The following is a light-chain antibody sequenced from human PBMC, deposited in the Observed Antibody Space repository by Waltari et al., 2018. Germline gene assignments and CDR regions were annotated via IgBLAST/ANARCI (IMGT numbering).Light chain of an antibody. Sequence: QSVLTQPPSVSAASGQKVTISCSGSSPNIGKNYVSWYQQVPGTAPKLLIYEDEKRPSGICGRFSGSKSCTSATLDSHGLQTGDEADYYCGTWDSSMSVGVLGGGTKVTVL. V-gene: IGLV1-51*01. CDR2: EDE. CDR3: GTWDSSMSVGV. CDR1: SPNIGKNY. J-gene: IGLJ2*01.